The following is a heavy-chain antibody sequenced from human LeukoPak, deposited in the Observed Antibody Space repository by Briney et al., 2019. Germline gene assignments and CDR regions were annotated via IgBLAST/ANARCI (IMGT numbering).Heavy chain of an antibody. J-gene: IGHJ4*02. CDR3: VKGHYDDY. CDR1: GFIFSNYY. CDR2: IKPDGSEK. D-gene: IGHD3-22*01. Sequence: PGGSLRLSCAASGFIFSNYYMNWVRQAPGKGLEWVANIKPDGSEKDYADSVKGRFTISRDNAKNSVFLQMNRLRADDTALYYCVKGHYDDYGSQGTLVTVSS. V-gene: IGHV3-7*01.